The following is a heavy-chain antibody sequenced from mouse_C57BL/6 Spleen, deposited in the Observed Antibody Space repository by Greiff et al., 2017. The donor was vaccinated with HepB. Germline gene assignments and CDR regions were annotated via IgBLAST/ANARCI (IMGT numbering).Heavy chain of an antibody. V-gene: IGHV1-54*01. CDR3: AYYGSRFAY. D-gene: IGHD1-1*01. Sequence: QVQLQQSGAELVRPGTSVKVSCKASGYAFTNYLIEWVKQRPGQGLEWIGVINPGSGGTNYNEKFKGKATLTADKSSSTAYMQLSSLTSEDSAVYFCAYYGSRFAYWGQGTLVTVSA. CDR1: GYAFTNYL. CDR2: INPGSGGT. J-gene: IGHJ3*01.